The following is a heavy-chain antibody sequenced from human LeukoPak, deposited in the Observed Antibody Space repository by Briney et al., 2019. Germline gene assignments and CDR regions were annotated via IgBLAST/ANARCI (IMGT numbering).Heavy chain of an antibody. CDR2: IIPIFGTA. CDR1: GYTFTSYA. J-gene: IGHJ4*02. Sequence: GASVKVSCRASGYTFTSYAMNWVRQAPGQGLEWMGGIIPIFGTANYAQKFQGRVTITADESTSTAYMELSSLRSEDTAVYYCARRSLGFDYWGQGTLVTVSS. CDR3: ARRSLGFDY. V-gene: IGHV1-69*13.